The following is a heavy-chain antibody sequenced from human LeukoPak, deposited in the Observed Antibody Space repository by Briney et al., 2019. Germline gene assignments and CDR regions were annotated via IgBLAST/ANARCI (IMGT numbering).Heavy chain of an antibody. CDR3: ARAHAFSGMDV. V-gene: IGHV4-59*12. J-gene: IGHJ6*02. Sequence: KPSETLSLTCTVSGGSISSYYWSWIRQPPGKGLEWIGYIYYSGSTYYNPSLKSRVTISVDTSKNQFSLKLSSVTAADTAVYYCARAHAFSGMDVWGQGTTVTVSS. CDR1: GGSISSYY. CDR2: IYYSGST.